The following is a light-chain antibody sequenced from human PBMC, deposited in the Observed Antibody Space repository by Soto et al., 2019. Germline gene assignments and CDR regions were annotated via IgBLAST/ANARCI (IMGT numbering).Light chain of an antibody. CDR2: GAS. J-gene: IGKJ2*01. V-gene: IGKV3-15*01. Sequence: EIVMTQSPVTLSVSPGERATLSCRASQSVSSKLAWYQQKPGQAPRLLIYGASTRATGIPARFSGSGSGTEVTLSISSLQSEDFAVYYCQQYNNWPHTFGQGTKLEIK. CDR1: QSVSSK. CDR3: QQYNNWPHT.